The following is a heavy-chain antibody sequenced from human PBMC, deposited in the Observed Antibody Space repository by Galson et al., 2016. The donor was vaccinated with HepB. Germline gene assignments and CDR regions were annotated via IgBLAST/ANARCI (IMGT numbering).Heavy chain of an antibody. V-gene: IGHV1-18*01. CDR2: ISAYNGNT. CDR3: STVAGNY. J-gene: IGHJ4*02. Sequence: QSGAEVKKPGASVKVSCTASGYSFMSFGVCWVRQAPGQGLEWMGCISAYNGNTVHAQNLQDRVTMTTDTSTSTGYMELRSLRSGDTAVYYCSTVAGNYWGQGTLVIVSS. D-gene: IGHD6-19*01. CDR1: GYSFMSFG.